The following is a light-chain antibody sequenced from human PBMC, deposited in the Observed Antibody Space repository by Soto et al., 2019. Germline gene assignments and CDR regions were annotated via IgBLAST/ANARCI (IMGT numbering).Light chain of an antibody. V-gene: IGKV3-20*01. J-gene: IGKJ1*01. CDR2: DAS. CDR1: QSVNINY. Sequence: EIVLTQSPGTLSLSPGERATLSCRASQSVNINYFAWYQQKSGQAPRLLIYDASSRATGIQDRFSGSGSGTDFTLTIRRLEPEDFAVYYCNQYGSSSWTFGQGTKVDIK. CDR3: NQYGSSSWT.